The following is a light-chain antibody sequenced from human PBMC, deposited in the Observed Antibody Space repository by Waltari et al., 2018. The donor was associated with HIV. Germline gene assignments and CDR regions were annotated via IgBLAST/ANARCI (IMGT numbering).Light chain of an antibody. Sequence: FMLTQPHSVSESPGKTVIISCTRSSGSIASNSVQWYQQRPGSAPTTVIYDNNQRPSGVPDRFSGSIDVSSSSAALTISGLETEDEADYYCQSSDTSNFVIFGGGTKLTVL. J-gene: IGLJ2*01. CDR1: SGSIASNS. CDR3: QSSDTSNFVI. V-gene: IGLV6-57*03. CDR2: DNN.